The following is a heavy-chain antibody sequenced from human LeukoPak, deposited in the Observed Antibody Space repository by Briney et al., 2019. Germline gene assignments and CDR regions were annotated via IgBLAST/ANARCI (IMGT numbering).Heavy chain of an antibody. CDR2: IVAGSGNT. V-gene: IGHV1-58*02. CDR1: GFTFTSSA. CDR3: AAVGDYGDYSWFDP. D-gene: IGHD4-17*01. J-gene: IGHJ5*02. Sequence: SVKVSCKAPGFTFTSSAMQWVRQARGQRLEWIGWIVAGSGNTNYAQEFQERVTITRDMSTGTAYMELSSQRSEVTAVYYCAAVGDYGDYSWFDPWGQGTLVTVSS.